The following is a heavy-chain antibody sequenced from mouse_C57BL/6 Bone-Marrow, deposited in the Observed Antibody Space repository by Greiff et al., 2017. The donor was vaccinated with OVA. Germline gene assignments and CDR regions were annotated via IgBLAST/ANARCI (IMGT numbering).Heavy chain of an antibody. J-gene: IGHJ3*01. Sequence: EVQLQQSGPELVKPGASVKISCKASGYTFTDYYMNWVKQSHGKSLEWIGDINPNNGGTSYNQKFKGKATLTVDKSSSTAYMELRSLTSEDSAVYYCAKALNAAYWGQGTLVTVSA. V-gene: IGHV1-26*01. D-gene: IGHD3-2*02. CDR2: INPNNGGT. CDR1: GYTFTDYY. CDR3: AKALNAAY.